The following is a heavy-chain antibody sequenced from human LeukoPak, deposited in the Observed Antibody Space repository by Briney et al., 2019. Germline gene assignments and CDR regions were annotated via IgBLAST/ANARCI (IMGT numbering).Heavy chain of an antibody. CDR1: GFTFSSYG. D-gene: IGHD3-3*01. J-gene: IGHJ6*02. Sequence: GRSLRLSCAASGFTFSSYGMHWVRQAPGKGLEWVAVISYDGSNKYYADSVKGRFTNSRDNSKNTLYLQTNSLRAEDTAVYYCAKDRSYDFWSGYFATPTHGMDVWGQGTTVTVSS. CDR3: AKDRSYDFWSGYFATPTHGMDV. CDR2: ISYDGSNK. V-gene: IGHV3-30*18.